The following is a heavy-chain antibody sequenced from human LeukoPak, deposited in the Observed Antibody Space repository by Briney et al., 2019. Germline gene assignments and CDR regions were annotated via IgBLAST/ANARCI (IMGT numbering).Heavy chain of an antibody. D-gene: IGHD2-2*01. CDR1: GYSFTSYW. J-gene: IGHJ6*03. Sequence: GESLKISCKGSGYSFTSYWIGWVRQMPGKGLEWMGIIYPGDSDTRYSPSFQGQVTISADKSISTAYLQWSSLKASDTAMYYCARHAPIDDIVVVPAAYYYYYYMDVWGKGTTVTVSS. CDR2: IYPGDSDT. V-gene: IGHV5-51*01. CDR3: ARHAPIDDIVVVPAAYYYYYYMDV.